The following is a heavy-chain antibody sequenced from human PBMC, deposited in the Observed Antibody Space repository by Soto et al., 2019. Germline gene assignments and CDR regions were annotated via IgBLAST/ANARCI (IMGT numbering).Heavy chain of an antibody. J-gene: IGHJ5*02. CDR3: ARDPHHDYIWGSYRYTNWFDA. V-gene: IGHV3-21*01. CDR2: ISSSSSYI. D-gene: IGHD3-16*02. CDR1: GFTFSSYS. Sequence: PGGSLRLSCAASGFTFSSYSMNWVRQAPGKGLEWVSSISSSSSYIYYADSVKGRFTISRDNAKNSLYLQMNSLRAEDTAVYYCARDPHHDYIWGSYRYTNWFDAWGQGTLVTVSS.